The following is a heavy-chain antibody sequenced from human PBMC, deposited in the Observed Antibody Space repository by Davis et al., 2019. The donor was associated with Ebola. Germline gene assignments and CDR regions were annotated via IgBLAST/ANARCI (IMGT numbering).Heavy chain of an antibody. CDR3: ARVDIVGAPTSLG. D-gene: IGHD1-26*01. CDR2: IIPIFGTA. CDR1: GGTFSSYA. V-gene: IGHV1-69*13. Sequence: SVKVSCKASGGTFSSYAISWVRQAPGQGLEWMGGIIPIFGTANYAQKFQGRVTTTADESTSTAYMELSSLRSDDTAVYYCARVDIVGAPTSLGWGQGTLVTVSS. J-gene: IGHJ4*02.